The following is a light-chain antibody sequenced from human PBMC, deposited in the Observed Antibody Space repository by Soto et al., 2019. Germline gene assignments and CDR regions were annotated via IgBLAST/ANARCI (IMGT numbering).Light chain of an antibody. CDR2: DSS. CDR3: QQRSNWPRT. J-gene: IGKJ2*01. CDR1: QSVSSS. Sequence: EIVLTQSPATLSLSPGERATLSCSASQSVSSSLAWYQQKPGEAPRLLIYDSSNKATDIPARFSGSGSGTDFTLTNNSLEPEDFAVYYCQQRSNWPRTFGQGTKLEIK. V-gene: IGKV3-11*01.